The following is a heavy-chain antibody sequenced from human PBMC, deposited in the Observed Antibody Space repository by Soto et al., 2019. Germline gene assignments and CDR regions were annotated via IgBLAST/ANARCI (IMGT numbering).Heavy chain of an antibody. CDR1: GFTFSDYY. D-gene: IGHD1-26*01. CDR3: ARPSSWEATWYFDL. Sequence: QVQLVESGGGLVKPGGSLRLSCAASGFTFSDYYMSWIRQAPGKGLEWVSYISSSSSYTNYADSVKGRFTISRDNAKNSLYLQMISLRSEATAVYYCARPSSWEATWYFDLWGRGTLVTVSS. J-gene: IGHJ2*01. V-gene: IGHV3-11*05. CDR2: ISSSSSYT.